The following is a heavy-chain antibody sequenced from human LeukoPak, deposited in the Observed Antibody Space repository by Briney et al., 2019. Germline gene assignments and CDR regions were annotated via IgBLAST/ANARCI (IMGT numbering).Heavy chain of an antibody. J-gene: IGHJ4*02. CDR1: GYTFTSYY. V-gene: IGHV1-46*01. D-gene: IGHD4-17*01. Sequence: ASVKVSCKASGYTFTSYYMHWVRQAPGQGLEWMGIINPSGGSTSYAQKFQGRVTMTTDTSTSTAYMELRSLRSDDTAVYYCARLDGDYGGVDYWGQGTLVTVSS. CDR2: INPSGGST. CDR3: ARLDGDYGGVDY.